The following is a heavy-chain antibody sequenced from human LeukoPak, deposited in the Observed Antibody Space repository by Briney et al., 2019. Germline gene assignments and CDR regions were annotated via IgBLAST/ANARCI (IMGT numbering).Heavy chain of an antibody. Sequence: GASVKISCKGSGYSFTSYWIGWVRQMPGKGLEWMGIIYPGDSDTRYSPSFQGQVTISAGKSISTAYLQWSSLKASDTAMYYCARLISPVPAANYYYGMDVWGQGTTVTVSS. CDR1: GYSFTSYW. J-gene: IGHJ6*02. CDR3: ARLISPVPAANYYYGMDV. CDR2: IYPGDSDT. V-gene: IGHV5-51*01. D-gene: IGHD2-2*01.